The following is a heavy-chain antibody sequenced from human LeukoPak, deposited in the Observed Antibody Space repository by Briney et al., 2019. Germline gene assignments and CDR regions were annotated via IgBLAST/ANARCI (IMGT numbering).Heavy chain of an antibody. CDR2: INPNSGGT. D-gene: IGHD3-16*01. J-gene: IGHJ4*02. Sequence: ASVKVSCKTSGYTFTDYYIHWVRQGPGLGLEWMGWINPNSGGTNYAQKFQGRVTMTGDTSISTAYMELSRLRPDDTAVYYCAGGIWRYSSSFFDYWGQGTLVTVSS. V-gene: IGHV1-2*02. CDR1: GYTFTDYY. CDR3: AGGIWRYSSSFFDY.